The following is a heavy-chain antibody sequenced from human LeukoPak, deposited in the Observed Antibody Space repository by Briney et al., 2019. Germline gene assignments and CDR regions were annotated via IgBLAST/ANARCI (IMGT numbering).Heavy chain of an antibody. D-gene: IGHD3-22*01. V-gene: IGHV4-31*11. CDR2: IYYSGST. Sequence: SQTLSLTCAVSGGSIISGGYYWSWIRQHPGKGLEWIGYIYYSGSTYYNPSLKSRVTISVDTSKNQFSLKLSSVTAADTAVYYCAREGRYYDSSGYYLYSFDYWSQGTLVTVSS. CDR1: GGSIISGGYY. J-gene: IGHJ4*02. CDR3: AREGRYYDSSGYYLYSFDY.